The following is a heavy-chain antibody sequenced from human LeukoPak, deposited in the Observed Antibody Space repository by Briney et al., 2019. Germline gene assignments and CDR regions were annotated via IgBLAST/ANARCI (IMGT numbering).Heavy chain of an antibody. Sequence: PSETLSLTCTASGGSISSYYWSWIRQPAGKGLEWIGRIYTSGSTNYNPSLKSRVTISVDTSKNQFSLKLSSVTAADTAVYYCARDSGYGDSYYFDYWGQGTLVTVSS. CDR3: ARDSGYGDSYYFDY. CDR1: GGSISSYY. V-gene: IGHV4-4*07. CDR2: IYTSGST. D-gene: IGHD4-17*01. J-gene: IGHJ4*02.